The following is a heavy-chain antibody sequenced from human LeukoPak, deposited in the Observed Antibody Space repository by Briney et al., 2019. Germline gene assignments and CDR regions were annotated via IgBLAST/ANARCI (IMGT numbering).Heavy chain of an antibody. CDR3: ARGVGNSDSEAYFSSDNAFDL. CDR2: IYQTAST. D-gene: IGHD3-22*01. Sequence: SETLSLTCAVSNFSIGSGYYWGWIRPPPGKGLQWIGSIYQTASTYYNPPLNSRLTISMDTSKNQFSLRLTSVSAADTAVYYCARGVGNSDSEAYFSSDNAFDLWGQGTMVAVSS. V-gene: IGHV4-38-2*01. CDR1: NFSIGSGYY. J-gene: IGHJ3*01.